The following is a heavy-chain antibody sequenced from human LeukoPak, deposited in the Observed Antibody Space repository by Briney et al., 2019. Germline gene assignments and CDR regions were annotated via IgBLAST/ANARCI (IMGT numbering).Heavy chain of an antibody. V-gene: IGHV5-51*03. J-gene: IGHJ5*02. D-gene: IGHD3-10*02. Sequence: GDSLTISCQGSGYSFIDYWIGWVRQMPGKGLEWMAVIYPGDSRTRYNPSFQGQVTISADKSINTAYLEWNSLKASDTALYYCACRMFASNWFQPWGQGTLVTVSS. CDR1: GYSFIDYW. CDR3: ACRMFASNWFQP. CDR2: IYPGDSRT.